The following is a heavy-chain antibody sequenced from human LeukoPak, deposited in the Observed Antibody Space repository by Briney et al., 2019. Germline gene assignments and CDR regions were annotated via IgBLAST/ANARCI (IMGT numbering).Heavy chain of an antibody. V-gene: IGHV3-53*01. Sequence: GGSLRLSCAASGFTVSSYYMSWVRQAPGEGLEWVSVIYSGGSTYYADSVRGRFTISRDNSKNALYLQMNSLRAEDTAVYYCARAGAHSGSYYDAFDIWGQGTMVTVSS. D-gene: IGHD1-26*01. J-gene: IGHJ3*02. CDR2: IYSGGST. CDR1: GFTVSSYY. CDR3: ARAGAHSGSYYDAFDI.